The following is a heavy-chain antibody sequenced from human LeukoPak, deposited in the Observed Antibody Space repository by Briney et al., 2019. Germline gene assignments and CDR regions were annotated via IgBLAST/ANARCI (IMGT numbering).Heavy chain of an antibody. V-gene: IGHV4-59*12. CDR1: GGSISSYY. CDR3: AHNGWYSIDC. J-gene: IGHJ4*02. Sequence: SETLSLTCTVSGGSISSYYWTWIRQPPGKGLEWIGYISYSGSTNYNPSLKSRVTIAVDTSKNQFSLKLSSVTAADTAVYYCAHNGWYSIDCWGQGTLVTVSS. CDR2: ISYSGST. D-gene: IGHD6-19*01.